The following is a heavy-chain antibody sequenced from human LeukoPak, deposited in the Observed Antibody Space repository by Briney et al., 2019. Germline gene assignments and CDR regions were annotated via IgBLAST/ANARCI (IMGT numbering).Heavy chain of an antibody. CDR3: ARNYDRSANRWFDP. V-gene: IGHV1-2*02. J-gene: IGHJ5*02. D-gene: IGHD3-22*01. CDR2: INPNSGGT. Sequence: GASVKVSCKASGYTFTDYYIHWVRQAPGQGLEWMGWINPNSGGTNYAQKFQGRVTMTRDTSISTAYMELSRLTSDDTAVYYCARNYDRSANRWFDPWGQGTLVIVSS. CDR1: GYTFTDYY.